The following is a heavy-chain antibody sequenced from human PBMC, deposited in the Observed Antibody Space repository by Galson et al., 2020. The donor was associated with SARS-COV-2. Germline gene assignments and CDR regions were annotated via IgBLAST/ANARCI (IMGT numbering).Heavy chain of an antibody. CDR1: GFTFSSYS. CDR3: ARDALPYDSSGYSPDY. V-gene: IGHV3-21*01. J-gene: IGHJ4*02. D-gene: IGHD3-22*01. CDR2: ISSRSSYT. Sequence: GGSLRLSCAASGFTFSSYSMNWVRQAPGKGLEWVSSISSRSSYTYYADSVKGRFTISRDNAKNSLYLQMNSLRAEDTPVYYCARDALPYDSSGYSPDYWGQGTLVTVSS.